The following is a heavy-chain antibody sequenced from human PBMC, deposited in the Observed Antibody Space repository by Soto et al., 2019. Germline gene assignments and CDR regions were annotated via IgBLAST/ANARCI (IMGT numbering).Heavy chain of an antibody. J-gene: IGHJ4*02. D-gene: IGHD3-22*01. CDR3: ARGSPYYYDSSGYYFH. V-gene: IGHV1-2*04. Sequence: ASVKVSCKASGYIFATYAVHWVRQVPGQRLEWLGWINPNNGDTKYSQKFQGWVTMTRDTSISTAYMELSRLRSDDTAVYYCARGSPYYYDSSGYYFHWGQGTLVTVSS. CDR2: INPNNGDT. CDR1: GYIFATYA.